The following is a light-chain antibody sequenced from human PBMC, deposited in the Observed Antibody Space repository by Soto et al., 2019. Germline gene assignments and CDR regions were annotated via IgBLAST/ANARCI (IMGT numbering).Light chain of an antibody. CDR3: LQFSTYSRT. CDR1: QSISSS. V-gene: IGKV1-5*03. J-gene: IGKJ4*01. CDR2: KAS. Sequence: DIPLTQSPSTLSASVGDRVTITCRASQSISSSLAWSKQRPGKAPKLLIDKASSLQNGVPSSFSGSESGTAFTLTISSLQRDDVATYFCLQFSTYSRTFGGGTTVEIK.